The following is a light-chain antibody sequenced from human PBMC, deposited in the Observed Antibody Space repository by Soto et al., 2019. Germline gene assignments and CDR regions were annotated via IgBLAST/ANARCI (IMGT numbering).Light chain of an antibody. CDR2: DAS. CDR3: QQFDSYPFP. V-gene: IGKV1-5*01. CDR1: QNINSW. J-gene: IGKJ2*01. Sequence: DIHLTQSPSTLSASVGDTVTITCRASQNINSWLAWYQQKPGKAPKLLIYDASRLEIGVPSRFRGSESGADFTLTISSLQPDDSATYYCQQFDSYPFPFGRGTTLEIK.